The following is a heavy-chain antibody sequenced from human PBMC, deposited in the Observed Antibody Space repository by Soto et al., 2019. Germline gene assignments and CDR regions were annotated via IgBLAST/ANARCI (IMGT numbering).Heavy chain of an antibody. J-gene: IGHJ3*01. CDR3: ARVSRRNTFDV. CDR1: GFTFNSYW. Sequence: GGSLRVSCAASGFTFNSYWMTWVRQSPGKGLEWVSNINTDGSQKHSVDYVKGRFTFSRDDGKNYLYLQMNSLRVEDTDVYYCARVSRRNTFDVWGQGTMVTVSS. CDR2: INTDGSQK. D-gene: IGHD2-2*02. V-gene: IGHV3-7*01.